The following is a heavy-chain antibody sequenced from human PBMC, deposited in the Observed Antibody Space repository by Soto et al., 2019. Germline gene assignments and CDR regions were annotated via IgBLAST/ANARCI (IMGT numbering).Heavy chain of an antibody. D-gene: IGHD3-9*01. V-gene: IGHV1-2*02. Sequence: ASVKVSCKASGYTFTDYYMHWVRQAPGQGLEWMGWINPNSGATSYAQRFQGRVTMTRDTSISTAYMELSRLKSDDTAVYYCARVVSPYYDVLTGNWFDPWGQGTLVTVSS. CDR1: GYTFTDYY. CDR2: INPNSGAT. CDR3: ARVVSPYYDVLTGNWFDP. J-gene: IGHJ5*02.